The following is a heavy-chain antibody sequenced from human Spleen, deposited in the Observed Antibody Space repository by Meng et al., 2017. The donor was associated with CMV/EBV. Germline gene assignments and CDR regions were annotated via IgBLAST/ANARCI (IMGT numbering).Heavy chain of an antibody. CDR3: ARTRYCSSTSCYEGNYYGMDV. V-gene: IGHV2-26*01. D-gene: IGHD2-2*01. J-gene: IGHJ6*02. Sequence: SGPTLVKPTQTLTLTCTFSGFSLSIGGVGLGWIRQPPGKALEWLAHIFSNDEKSYSTSLKSRLTISKDTSKSQVVLTMTNMDPVDTATYYCARTRYCSSTSCYEGNYYGMDVWGQGTTVTVSS. CDR2: IFSNDEK. CDR1: GFSLSIGGVG.